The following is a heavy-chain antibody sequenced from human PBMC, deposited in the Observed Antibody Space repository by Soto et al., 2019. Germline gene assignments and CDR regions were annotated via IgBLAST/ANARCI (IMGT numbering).Heavy chain of an antibody. V-gene: IGHV3-74*01. Sequence: EVQLVQSGGGFVQPGGSLRLSCAASGFTFSSYWMHWVRHVPGKGMMWVSHINGDGTQRSYADSVKGRFTTSRDNANNTLYLEMNSLTVDDTAVYFCARDGILYSYGYGAWGQGTRVTVSS. CDR2: INGDGTQR. J-gene: IGHJ4*02. CDR1: GFTFSSYW. D-gene: IGHD5-18*01. CDR3: ARDGILYSYGYGA.